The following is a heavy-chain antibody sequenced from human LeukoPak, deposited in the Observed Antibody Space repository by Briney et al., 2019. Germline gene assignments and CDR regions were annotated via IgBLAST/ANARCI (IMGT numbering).Heavy chain of an antibody. J-gene: IGHJ6*03. CDR1: GFTVSSNY. Sequence: GGSLRLSCAASGFTVSSNYMSWVRQAPGEGLEWVSVIYSGGSTYYADSVKGRLTISRDNSKNTLYLQMNSLRAEDTAVYYCARDLATIAHYYYYMDVWGKGTTVTVSS. V-gene: IGHV3-66*02. CDR3: ARDLATIAHYYYYMDV. CDR2: IYSGGST. D-gene: IGHD5-12*01.